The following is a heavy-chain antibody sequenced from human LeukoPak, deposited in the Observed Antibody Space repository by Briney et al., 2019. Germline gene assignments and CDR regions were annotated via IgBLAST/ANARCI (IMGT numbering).Heavy chain of an antibody. D-gene: IGHD1-26*01. CDR3: ARVEQWELLGHFDY. CDR1: GSPLISFG. J-gene: IGHJ4*02. CDR2: ISSSSSYI. V-gene: IGHV3-21*01. Sequence: GRSRRLSCAASGSPLISFGMPWARQAPGRGWEGASSISSSSSYIYYADSVKGRFTISRDNAKNSLYLQMNSLRAEDTAVYYCARVEQWELLGHFDYWGQGTLVTVSS.